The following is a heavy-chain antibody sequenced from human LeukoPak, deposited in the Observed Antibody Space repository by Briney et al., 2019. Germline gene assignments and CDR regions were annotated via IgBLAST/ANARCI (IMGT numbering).Heavy chain of an antibody. D-gene: IGHD1-7*01. V-gene: IGHV1-69*13. CDR3: AMQNYDPEGVGDY. J-gene: IGHJ4*02. CDR1: GGTFSSYA. Sequence: ASVKVSCKASGGTFSSYAISWVRQAPGQGLEWMGGIIPIFGTANYAQKFQGRVTITADESTSTAYMELSSLRSEDTAVYYCAMQNYDPEGVGDYWGQGTLVTVSS. CDR2: IIPIFGTA.